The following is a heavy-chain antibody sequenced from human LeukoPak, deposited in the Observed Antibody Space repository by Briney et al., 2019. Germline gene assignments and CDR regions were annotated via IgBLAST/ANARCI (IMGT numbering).Heavy chain of an antibody. CDR1: GGSISSSSYY. D-gene: IGHD2/OR15-2a*01. Sequence: PSETLSLTCTASGGSISSSSYYWGWIRQPPGKGLEWIGSIYYSGSTYYNPSLKSRVTISVDTSKNQFSLKLSSVTAADTAVYYCARHPGSMGALIDYWGQGTLVTVSS. V-gene: IGHV4-39*01. CDR3: ARHPGSMGALIDY. CDR2: IYYSGST. J-gene: IGHJ4*02.